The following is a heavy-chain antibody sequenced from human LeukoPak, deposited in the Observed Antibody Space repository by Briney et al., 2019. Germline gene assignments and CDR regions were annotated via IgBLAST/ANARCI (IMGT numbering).Heavy chain of an antibody. CDR1: GGSISTYD. J-gene: IGHJ1*01. CDR2: IYYSGST. CDR3: VRVSCSGGTCLSPD. D-gene: IGHD2-15*01. Sequence: SETLSLTCTVSGGSISTYDWSWIRHPPRKGLEWIGRIYYSGSTKYNPSLKSRVTMSVDASKNQFSLKLTSVTAADTAVYYCVRVSCSGGTCLSPDWGQGTLVTVSS. V-gene: IGHV4-59*01.